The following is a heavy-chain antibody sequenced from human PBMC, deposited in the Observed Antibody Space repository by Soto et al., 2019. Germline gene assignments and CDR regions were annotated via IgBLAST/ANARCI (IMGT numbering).Heavy chain of an antibody. CDR1: GFTFSSYA. J-gene: IGHJ6*02. V-gene: IGHV3-23*01. D-gene: IGHD5-18*01. CDR3: AKRSGYSYELDYYYYSGMDV. Sequence: EVQLLESGGGLVQPGGSLRLSCAASGFTFSSYAMSLVRQAPGKGLEWVSAMSGSGGSTYYADSVKGRFTISRDNSKKTLYLQMNSMRAEDTAVYYCAKRSGYSYELDYYYYSGMDVWGQGTTVTVSS. CDR2: MSGSGGST.